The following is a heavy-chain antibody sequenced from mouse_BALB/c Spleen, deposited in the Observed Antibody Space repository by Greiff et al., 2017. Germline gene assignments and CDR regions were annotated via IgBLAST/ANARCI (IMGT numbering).Heavy chain of an antibody. CDR2: IWSGGST. J-gene: IGHJ3*01. CDR1: GFSLTSYG. CDR3: ATHGSYPFAY. V-gene: IGHV2-2*02. D-gene: IGHD1-1*02. Sequence: VQLQESGPGLVQPSQSLSITCTVSGFSLTSYGVHWVRQSPGKGLEWLGVIWSGGSTDYNAAFISRLSISKDNSKSQVFFKMNSLQANDTAIYYCATHGSYPFAYWGQGTLVTVSA.